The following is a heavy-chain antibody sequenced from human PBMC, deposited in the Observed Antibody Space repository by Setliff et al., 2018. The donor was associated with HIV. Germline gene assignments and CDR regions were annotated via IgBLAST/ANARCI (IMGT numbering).Heavy chain of an antibody. CDR2: IRSKTYGGTT. V-gene: IGHV3-49*04. CDR1: GFTFGDYT. Sequence: GESLKISCTVSGFTFGDYTMSWVRQAPGKGLEWVGFIRSKTYGGTTEYAASVKGRFTISRDDSKSIAYLQMNSLKTEDTAVYYCTSAFADYAYWYFDYWGQGTPVTVSS. J-gene: IGHJ4*02. D-gene: IGHD2-8*02. CDR3: TSAFADYAYWYFDY.